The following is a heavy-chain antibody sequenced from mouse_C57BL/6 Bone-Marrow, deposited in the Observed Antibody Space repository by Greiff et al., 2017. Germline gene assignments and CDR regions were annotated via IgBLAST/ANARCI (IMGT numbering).Heavy chain of an antibody. V-gene: IGHV5-6*01. J-gene: IGHJ3*01. CDR1: GFTFSSYG. Sequence: EVQLQESGGDLVKPGGSLKLSCAASGFTFSSYGMSWVRQTPDKRLEWVATISSGGSYTYYQDSVKGRFTISRDNAKNTLYLQMSSLKSEDTAMYYCAIRLVAYWGQGTLFTVAA. CDR2: ISSGGSYT. CDR3: AIRLVAY.